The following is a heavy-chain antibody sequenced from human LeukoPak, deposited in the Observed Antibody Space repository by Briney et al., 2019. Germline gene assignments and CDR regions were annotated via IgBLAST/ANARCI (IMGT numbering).Heavy chain of an antibody. J-gene: IGHJ5*02. CDR2: FDPEDGET. D-gene: IGHD2-2*01. CDR1: GYTLTELS. CDR3: ATKGLVPAPRYNWFDP. Sequence: ASVKVSCKVSGYTLTELSMHWVRQAPGKGLEWMGGFDPEDGETIYAQKFQGRVTMTEDTSTDTAYMELSSLRSEDTAVYYCATKGLVPAPRYNWFDPGAREPWSPSPQ. V-gene: IGHV1-24*01.